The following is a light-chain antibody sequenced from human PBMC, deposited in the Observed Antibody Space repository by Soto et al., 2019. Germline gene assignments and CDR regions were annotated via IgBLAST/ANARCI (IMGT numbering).Light chain of an antibody. J-gene: IGLJ3*02. CDR3: ISYTSSSTLV. Sequence: QSALTQPASVSGSPGQSITISCTGTSSDVGGYNYVSWYQHHPGKAPKLMIYDVNNRPSGVSNRFSGSKSGNTASLTISGLQAEDEADYYCISYTSSSTLVFGGGTKLTVL. CDR2: DVN. V-gene: IGLV2-14*03. CDR1: SSDVGGYNY.